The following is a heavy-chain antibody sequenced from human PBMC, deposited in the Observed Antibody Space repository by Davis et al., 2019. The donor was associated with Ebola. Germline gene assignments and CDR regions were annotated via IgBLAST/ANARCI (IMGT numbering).Heavy chain of an antibody. CDR3: ARVSIVVVTFDP. CDR2: ISAYNGNT. Sequence: AASVKVSCKASGGTFSSYAISWVRQAPGQGLEWMGWISAYNGNTNYAQKLQGRVTMTTDTSTSTAYMELRSLRSDDTAVYYCARVSIVVVTFDPWGQGTLVTVSS. D-gene: IGHD3-22*01. J-gene: IGHJ5*02. CDR1: GGTFSSYA. V-gene: IGHV1-18*01.